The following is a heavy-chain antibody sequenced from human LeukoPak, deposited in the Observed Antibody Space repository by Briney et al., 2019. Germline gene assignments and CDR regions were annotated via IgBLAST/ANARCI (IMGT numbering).Heavy chain of an antibody. CDR1: GGSISRYY. Sequence: SETLSLTCTVSGGSISRYYWSWIRQPPGKGLEWIGYIYYSGSTNYNPSLKSRVTISVDTSKNQFSLKLSSVTAADTAVYYCARAPYHYGMDVWGQGTTVTVSS. CDR2: IYYSGST. V-gene: IGHV4-59*01. CDR3: ARAPYHYGMDV. J-gene: IGHJ6*02.